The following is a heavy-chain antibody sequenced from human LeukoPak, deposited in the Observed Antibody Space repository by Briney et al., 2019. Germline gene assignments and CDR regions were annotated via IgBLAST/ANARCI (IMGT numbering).Heavy chain of an antibody. CDR2: IGGSGDNT. CDR1: GFTFRSYA. D-gene: IGHD3-16*01. CDR3: AKVTYDYVWGSYEN. Sequence: GGSLRHSCAASGFTFRSYAMNWVRQAPGKGLEWVSAIGGSGDNTYYTDSVKGRFTISRDNSKNTLYLQMNSLRAADTAVYYCAKVTYDYVWGSYENWGQGSLVTVSS. J-gene: IGHJ4*02. V-gene: IGHV3-23*01.